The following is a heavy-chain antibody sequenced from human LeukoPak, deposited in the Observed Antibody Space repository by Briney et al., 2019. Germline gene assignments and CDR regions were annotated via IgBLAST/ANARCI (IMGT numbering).Heavy chain of an antibody. CDR1: GFTFSSYW. J-gene: IGHJ4*02. D-gene: IGHD2-8*01. Sequence: GGSLRLSCAASGFTFSSYWMHSVRQAPGKGLVWVSRINRDGSSTSYADSVKGRFTVSRDNAKNTLYLQMNSLRAEDTAVYYCARGRKLMGFDYWGQGTLVTVCS. V-gene: IGHV3-74*01. CDR2: INRDGSST. CDR3: ARGRKLMGFDY.